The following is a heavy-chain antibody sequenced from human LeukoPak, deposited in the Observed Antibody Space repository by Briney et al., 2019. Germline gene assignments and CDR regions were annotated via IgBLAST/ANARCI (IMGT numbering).Heavy chain of an antibody. J-gene: IGHJ4*02. V-gene: IGHV1-18*01. CDR2: INTYNGNT. CDR1: GYTFISYG. D-gene: IGHD1-14*01. CDR3: ARDKLSGNHDFDY. Sequence: GASVKVSCKASGYTFISYGISWVRQAPGQGLEWMGWINTYNGNTDYAQKFQGRVTMTTDTSSSTVYMELRSLRSDDTAVYYCARDKLSGNHDFDYWGQGTLVTVSS.